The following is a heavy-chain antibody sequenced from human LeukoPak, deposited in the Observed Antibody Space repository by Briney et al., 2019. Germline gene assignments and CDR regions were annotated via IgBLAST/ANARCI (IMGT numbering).Heavy chain of an antibody. Sequence: GSLRLSCAASGFTFSSYGMSWVRQAPGKGLEWVSAISGSGGSTYYADSVKGRFTISRDNSKNTLYLQMNSLRAEDTAVYYCAKGYYYDSSDTYGFFDYWGQGTLVTVSS. J-gene: IGHJ4*02. D-gene: IGHD3-22*01. CDR1: GFTFSSYG. CDR3: AKGYYYDSSDTYGFFDY. CDR2: ISGSGGST. V-gene: IGHV3-23*01.